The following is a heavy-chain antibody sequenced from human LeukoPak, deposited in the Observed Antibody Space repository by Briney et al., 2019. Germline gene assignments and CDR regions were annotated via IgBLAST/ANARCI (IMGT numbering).Heavy chain of an antibody. CDR1: GFTFDDYA. CDR2: ITGDGGTR. Sequence: QAGGSLRLSCAASGFTFDDYAMHWVRQAPGKGLEWVSLITGDGGTRHYADSVKGRSTISKDNSKKSLYLQMNSLRAEDSALYYCAKDSVTMLRGVISYYYHGMDAWGQGTTVTVSS. D-gene: IGHD3-10*01. CDR3: AKDSVTMLRGVISYYYHGMDA. J-gene: IGHJ6*02. V-gene: IGHV3-43*02.